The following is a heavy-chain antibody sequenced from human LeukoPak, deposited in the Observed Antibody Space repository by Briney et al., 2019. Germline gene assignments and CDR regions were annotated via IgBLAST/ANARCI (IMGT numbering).Heavy chain of an antibody. Sequence: GGSLRLSCAASGFTFSSYWMHWVRRAPGKGLVWVSRISSDGSSTSYADSVKGRSTISRDNAKNTLHLQMNTLREEDTAVYYCARGGPYSASDYWGQGTLVTVSS. CDR3: ARGGPYSASDY. CDR2: ISSDGSST. V-gene: IGHV3-74*01. CDR1: GFTFSSYW. D-gene: IGHD1-26*01. J-gene: IGHJ4*02.